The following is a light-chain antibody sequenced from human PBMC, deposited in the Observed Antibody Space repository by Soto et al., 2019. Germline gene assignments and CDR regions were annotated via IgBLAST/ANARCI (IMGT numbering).Light chain of an antibody. CDR3: QQRSNWPPPLT. J-gene: IGKJ4*01. Sequence: EIVLTQSPATLSLSPGERATLSCRASQSVSSYLAWYQQKPGQAPRLLIYDASNRATGIPARFSGSGSGTDFTLTISSLEPEDFAVYHCQQRSNWPPPLTFGGGTKVEIK. CDR1: QSVSSY. CDR2: DAS. V-gene: IGKV3-11*01.